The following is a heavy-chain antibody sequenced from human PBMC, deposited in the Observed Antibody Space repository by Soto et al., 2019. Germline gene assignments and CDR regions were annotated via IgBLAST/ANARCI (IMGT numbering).Heavy chain of an antibody. V-gene: IGHV4-34*01. CDR2: INHSGST. CDR1: GGSFSGYY. D-gene: IGHD1-26*01. CDR3: ARAYSGSHYWYYQFGMDV. J-gene: IGHJ6*01. Sequence: SETLSLTCAVYGGSFSGYYWSWIRQPPGKGLEWIGEINHSGSTNYNPTLKRRVTISVGTSKHQFSLKLSSVTAANTAVYYSARAYSGSHYWYYQFGMDVWGQGTQVIVPS.